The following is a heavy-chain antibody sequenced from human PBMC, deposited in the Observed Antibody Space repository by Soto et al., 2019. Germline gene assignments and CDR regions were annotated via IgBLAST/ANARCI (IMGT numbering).Heavy chain of an antibody. CDR2: ISGRGDST. D-gene: IGHD1-26*01. Sequence: EVQLLESGGGLVQPGGSLRLSCAASGFTFSSYAMRWVRQAPGKGLEWVSAISGRGDSTYYADSVKGRFTTSRDNSKNTLYLQMNSLRAEDTAVYYCASRGSGSYYDYWGQGTLVTVSS. J-gene: IGHJ4*02. CDR3: ASRGSGSYYDY. V-gene: IGHV3-23*01. CDR1: GFTFSSYA.